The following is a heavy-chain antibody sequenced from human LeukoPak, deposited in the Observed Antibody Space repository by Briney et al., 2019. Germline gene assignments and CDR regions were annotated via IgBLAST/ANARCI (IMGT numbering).Heavy chain of an antibody. CDR3: ARDSFYTGYDRGFGY. CDR1: GFTFSSYG. CDR2: ISGSGGST. V-gene: IGHV3-23*01. J-gene: IGHJ4*02. D-gene: IGHD5-12*01. Sequence: GGTLRLSCAASGFTFSSYGMSWVRQAPGKGLEWVSAISGSGGSTYYADSVKGRFIISRDNSKNTLYLQMGSLRGEDTAVYYCARDSFYTGYDRGFGYWGQGTLVTVSS.